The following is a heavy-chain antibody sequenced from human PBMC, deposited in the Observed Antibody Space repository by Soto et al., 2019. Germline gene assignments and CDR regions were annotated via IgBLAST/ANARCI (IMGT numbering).Heavy chain of an antibody. V-gene: IGHV3-23*01. J-gene: IGHJ4*02. Sequence: GGSLRLSCAASGFAFSSYSMNWVRQAPGKGLEWVSSISGSGVSTYYADSVKGRLTISRDNSKNTVSLQMNSLRAEDTAIYYCAKEDASGSYFPLDHWGQGTLVTVSS. CDR3: AKEDASGSYFPLDH. D-gene: IGHD3-10*01. CDR1: GFAFSSYS. CDR2: ISGSGVST.